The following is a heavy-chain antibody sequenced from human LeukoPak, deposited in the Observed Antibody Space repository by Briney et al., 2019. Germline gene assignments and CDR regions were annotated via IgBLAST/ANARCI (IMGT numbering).Heavy chain of an antibody. V-gene: IGHV4-59*11. CDR1: GGSIDNHY. CDR3: ARGPNYYNSYDF. D-gene: IGHD3-10*01. J-gene: IGHJ4*02. Sequence: SETLSLTCTVSGGSIDNHYWSWLRQSPEKGLEWIAYIYYTGTTYYNPSLTSRVTISVDTSNNYFSLNMRSVTAADTAVYYCARGPNYYNSYDFWGEGTLVTVSS. CDR2: IYYTGTT.